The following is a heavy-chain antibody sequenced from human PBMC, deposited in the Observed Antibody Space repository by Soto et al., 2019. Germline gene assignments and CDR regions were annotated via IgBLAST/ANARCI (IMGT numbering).Heavy chain of an antibody. Sequence: QVQLQESGPGLVKPSETLSLTCTVSGGSISSYYWSWIRQPPGTGLEWMGYIYYSGSTNYNPSLKSRGTISVDTSKHQFSLKLNSMTAADTAVYYCARHNYGSGSTYFDYWGQGTLVTVSS. J-gene: IGHJ4*02. CDR3: ARHNYGSGSTYFDY. D-gene: IGHD3-10*01. CDR1: GGSISSYY. CDR2: IYYSGST. V-gene: IGHV4-59*08.